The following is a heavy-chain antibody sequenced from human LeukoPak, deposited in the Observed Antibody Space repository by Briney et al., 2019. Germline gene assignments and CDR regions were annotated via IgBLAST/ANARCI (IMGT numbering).Heavy chain of an antibody. CDR1: GGSISSYY. CDR3: ARIAVAGTDFDY. J-gene: IGHJ4*02. Sequence: SETLSLTCTVSGGSISSYYWSWIRQPPGKGLEWIGYIYYSGSTNYNPSLKSRVTISVDASKNQFSLKLSSVTAADTAVYYCARIAVAGTDFDYWGQGTLVTVSS. D-gene: IGHD6-19*01. V-gene: IGHV4-59*01. CDR2: IYYSGST.